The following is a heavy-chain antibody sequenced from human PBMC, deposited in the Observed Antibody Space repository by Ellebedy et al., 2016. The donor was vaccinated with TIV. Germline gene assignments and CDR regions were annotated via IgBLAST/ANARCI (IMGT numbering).Heavy chain of an antibody. V-gene: IGHV3-7*01. CDR3: ARNNHGAYGGDDAFDI. CDR2: IKHDGSEK. J-gene: IGHJ3*02. CDR1: GFTFKNYW. D-gene: IGHD4-17*01. Sequence: GGSLRLSXAASGFTFKNYWMTWVRQAPGKGLEWVTNIKHDGSEKYYVDSVKGRFTVSRDNAKNSLFLQMSSLRVEDTAVYYCARNNHGAYGGDDAFDIWGQGTMVTVSS.